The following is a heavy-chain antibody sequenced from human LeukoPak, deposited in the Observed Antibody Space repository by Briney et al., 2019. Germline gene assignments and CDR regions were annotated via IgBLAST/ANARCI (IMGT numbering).Heavy chain of an antibody. CDR1: GYTFTSYG. D-gene: IGHD6-19*01. V-gene: IGHV1-18*01. Sequence: ASVKVSCKASGYTFTSYGISWVRQAPGQGLEWMGWISAYNGNTNYAQKLQGRDTMTTDTSTSTAYMELRSLRSDDTAVYYCARDGSSGLWGVTTAYWFDPWGQGTLVTVSS. J-gene: IGHJ5*02. CDR2: ISAYNGNT. CDR3: ARDGSSGLWGVTTAYWFDP.